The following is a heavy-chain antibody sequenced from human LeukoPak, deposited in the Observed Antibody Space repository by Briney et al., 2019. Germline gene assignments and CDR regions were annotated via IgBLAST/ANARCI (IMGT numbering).Heavy chain of an antibody. CDR1: GFTFSSYW. J-gene: IGHJ6*02. D-gene: IGHD6-13*01. V-gene: IGHV3-7*01. CDR2: IKQDGSEK. Sequence: PGGSLRLSCAASGFTFSSYWMSWVRQAPGKGLEWVANIKQDGSEKYYVDSVKGRFTISRDNAKNSLYLQMNSLRAEDTAVYYCARDRGSGSWYYDYYYYYGMDVWGQGTTVTVSS. CDR3: ARDRGSGSWYYDYYYYYGMDV.